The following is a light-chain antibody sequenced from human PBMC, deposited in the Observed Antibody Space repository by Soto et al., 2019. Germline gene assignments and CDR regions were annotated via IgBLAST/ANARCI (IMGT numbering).Light chain of an antibody. CDR2: MTN. CDR1: WYNIGKNL. CDR3: AAWDDSLRDWV. J-gene: IGLJ3*02. Sequence: QSVLTQPPSASGTPGQTVTISCSGGWYNIGKNLGYWYQQFPGTAPKLLIYMTNQRPSGVPDRFSGSKSGSSASLAVSGLRSADEAVYYCAAWDDSLRDWVFGGGTKLTVL. V-gene: IGLV1-47*01.